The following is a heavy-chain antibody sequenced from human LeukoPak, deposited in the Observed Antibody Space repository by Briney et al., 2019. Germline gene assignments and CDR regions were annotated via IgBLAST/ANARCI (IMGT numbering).Heavy chain of an antibody. CDR3: AKPNSGYTAFHI. Sequence: GGSLRLSCAASGFTFSSSAMSWVRQVPGKGLEWVSGISASGGSTYYADSVKGRFTISRDNSKNTLYLQMNSLRAEDTAVYYCAKPNSGYTAFHIWGQGTMVTVSS. D-gene: IGHD3-22*01. J-gene: IGHJ3*02. CDR2: ISASGGST. V-gene: IGHV3-23*01. CDR1: GFTFSSSA.